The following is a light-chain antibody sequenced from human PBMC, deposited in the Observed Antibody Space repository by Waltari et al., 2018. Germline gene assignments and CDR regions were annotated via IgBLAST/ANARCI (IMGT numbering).Light chain of an antibody. CDR2: WAS. J-gene: IGKJ1*01. CDR3: QQYYDIPWT. V-gene: IGKV4-1*01. Sequence: DIVMTQSSDSLAVSLGERVTINCKSSQSVLYSSNSQNYVAWYQQKPGQPPKLLIFWASGRESGVPDRFSGSESGTDFTLTISSLQAEDVAVYYCQQYYDIPWTFGQGTKVEIK. CDR1: QSVLYSSNSQNY.